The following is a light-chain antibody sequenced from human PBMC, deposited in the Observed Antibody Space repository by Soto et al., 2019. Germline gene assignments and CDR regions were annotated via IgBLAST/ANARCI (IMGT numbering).Light chain of an antibody. Sequence: SQITQAPSTLSASVGDRFTITCLASQSLRGWLAWYQQRPGKAPKALIYDDSTLASGVPSRLNGSGSGTEFTLTISSLKHEELATYDCKQSYSTPIPVGQGTRPELK. CDR2: DDS. CDR1: QSLRGW. J-gene: IGKJ5*01. V-gene: IGKV1-5*01. CDR3: KQSYSTPIP.